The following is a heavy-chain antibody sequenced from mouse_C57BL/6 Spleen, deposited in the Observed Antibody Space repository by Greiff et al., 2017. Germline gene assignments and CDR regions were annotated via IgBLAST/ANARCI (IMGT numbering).Heavy chain of an antibody. V-gene: IGHV1-39*01. D-gene: IGHD1-1*01. CDR2: INPTYSST. CDR3: AREDSYLDPYFDV. CDR1: GYSFTDYN. Sequence: VQLQQSGPELVKPGASVKISCKASGYSFTDYNMPWVKQSTGQSLEWIGVINPTYSSTSYNQKFKGKTTLTVDQSSSTSYMQLSSLTSEDSAVYCCAREDSYLDPYFDVWGTGTTVTVSS. J-gene: IGHJ1*03.